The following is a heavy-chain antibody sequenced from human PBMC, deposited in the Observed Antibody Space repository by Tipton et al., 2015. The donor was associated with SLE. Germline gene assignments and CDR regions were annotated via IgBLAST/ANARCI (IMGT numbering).Heavy chain of an antibody. Sequence: QLVQSGPEVKKPGSSVKVSCKASGGTFSSYGMHWVRQAPGKGLEWVAFIRYDGSDEYYADSVKGRFTISRDNSKNTLCLQMNSLRAEDTAVYYCAKDQDTSGYYLGAFDYWGQGTLVIVSS. D-gene: IGHD3-22*01. V-gene: IGHV3-30*02. CDR1: GGTFSSYG. CDR3: AKDQDTSGYYLGAFDY. J-gene: IGHJ4*02. CDR2: IRYDGSDE.